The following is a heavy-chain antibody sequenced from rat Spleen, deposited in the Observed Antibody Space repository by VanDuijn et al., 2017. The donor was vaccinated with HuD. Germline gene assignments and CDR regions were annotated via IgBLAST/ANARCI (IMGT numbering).Heavy chain of an antibody. CDR1: GFTFSNYW. CDR3: ARHAVRRPTDWYFDF. J-gene: IGHJ1*01. CDR2: ITNIGYNT. V-gene: IGHV5-31*01. Sequence: EVQVVESGGGLVQPGRSLRLSCVASGFTFSNYWMTWIRQAPGKGLEWVASITNIGYNTYYPDSVKGRFTISRDNAKNTQYLQMDSLRSEDTATYYCARHAVRRPTDWYFDFWGPGTMVTVSS. D-gene: IGHD1-11*01.